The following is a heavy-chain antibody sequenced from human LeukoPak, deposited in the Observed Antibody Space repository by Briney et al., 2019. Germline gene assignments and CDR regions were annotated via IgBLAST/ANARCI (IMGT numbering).Heavy chain of an antibody. CDR3: ARGVPSGVDYFDY. V-gene: IGHV3-7*01. CDR2: IKQDGSGK. J-gene: IGHJ4*02. Sequence: GGSLRLSCAASGFTFSSYWMSWVRQAPGKGLEWVANIKQDGSGKYYVDSVKGRFTISRDNAKNSLFLQMSSLRAEDTAVYFCARGVPSGVDYFDYWGQGTLVTVSS. CDR1: GFTFSSYW. D-gene: IGHD6-19*01.